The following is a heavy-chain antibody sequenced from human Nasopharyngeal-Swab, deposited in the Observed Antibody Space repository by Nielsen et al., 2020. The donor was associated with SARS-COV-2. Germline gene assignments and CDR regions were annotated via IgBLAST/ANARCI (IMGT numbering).Heavy chain of an antibody. D-gene: IGHD3-10*01. J-gene: IGHJ3*01. CDR3: AKDGVVRGDALDL. CDR2: VSASGGST. Sequence: GESLKISCAASGFTFNIYSIAWVLRAPGRGLQWVTGVSASGGSTYYTDSVKGRFSISRDNSKNTLFLQMHSLRVEDTAVYYWAKDGVVRGDALDLWGQGTMVTVSS. CDR1: GFTFNIYS. V-gene: IGHV3-23*01.